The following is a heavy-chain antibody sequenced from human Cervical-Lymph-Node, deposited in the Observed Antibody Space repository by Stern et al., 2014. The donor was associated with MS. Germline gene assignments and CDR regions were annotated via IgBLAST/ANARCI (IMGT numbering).Heavy chain of an antibody. D-gene: IGHD6-19*01. J-gene: IGHJ4*02. V-gene: IGHV4-4*03. CDR3: ATASVAGTVIDY. CDR1: RGSISSNNC. CDR2: IFQSGST. Sequence: VQLVESGPGLVHPPAPLSLPCAVSRGSISSNNCWSWVRQPPGKRLERIGEIFQSGSTNYNPSLKSRVTISVDKPKNQFSLNLTSVTAADTAVYYCATASVAGTVIDYWGQGILVTVSS.